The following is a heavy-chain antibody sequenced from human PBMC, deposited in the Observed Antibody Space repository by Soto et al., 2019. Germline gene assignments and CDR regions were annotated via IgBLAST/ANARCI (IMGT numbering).Heavy chain of an antibody. CDR1: GGSISSGGYY. D-gene: IGHD3-9*01. V-gene: IGHV4-61*08. Sequence: SETLSLTCTVSGGSISSGGYYWSWIRQHPGKGLEWIGYTYYSGSTNYNPSLKSRVTISVDTSKNQFSLKLSSVTAADTAVYYCARALILTGYYIHDAFDIWGQGTMVTVSS. J-gene: IGHJ3*02. CDR3: ARALILTGYYIHDAFDI. CDR2: TYYSGST.